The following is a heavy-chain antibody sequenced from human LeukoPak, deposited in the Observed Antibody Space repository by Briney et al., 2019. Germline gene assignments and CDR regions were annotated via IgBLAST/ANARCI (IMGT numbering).Heavy chain of an antibody. D-gene: IGHD3-10*01. J-gene: IGHJ4*02. CDR2: ISSSGSTI. V-gene: IGHV3-48*03. Sequence: PGGSLRLSCAASGFTFSSYEMNWVRQAPGKGLEWVSYISSSGSTIYYADSVKGRFTISRDNAKNPLYLQMNSLRAEDTAVYYCARDHYYGSGTQVEYFDYWGQGTLVTVSS. CDR3: ARDHYYGSGTQVEYFDY. CDR1: GFTFSSYE.